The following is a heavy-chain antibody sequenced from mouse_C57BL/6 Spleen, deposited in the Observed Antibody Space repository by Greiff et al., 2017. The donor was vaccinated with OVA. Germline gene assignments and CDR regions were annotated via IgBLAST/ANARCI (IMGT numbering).Heavy chain of an antibody. CDR3: ARSYDYDDDAMDD. J-gene: IGHJ4*01. CDR2: VYPYNGGT. V-gene: IGHV1-36*01. Sequence: VQLKESGPVLVKPGPSVKISCKASGFTFTDYYMHWVKQSHGKSLEWIGLVYPYNGGTSYNQKFKGKATLTVDTSSSTAYMELNSLTSEDSAVYYCARSYDYDDDAMDDWGQGTSVTVSS. D-gene: IGHD2-4*01. CDR1: GFTFTDYY.